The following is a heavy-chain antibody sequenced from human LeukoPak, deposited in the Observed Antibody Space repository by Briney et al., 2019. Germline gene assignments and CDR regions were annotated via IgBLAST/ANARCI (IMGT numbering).Heavy chain of an antibody. CDR3: AKDGVVGATRPYYFDY. J-gene: IGHJ4*02. D-gene: IGHD1-26*01. CDR2: IKQDGSEK. Sequence: GGSLRLSCAASGFTFSSYWMSWVRQAPGKGLEWVANIKQDGSEKYYVDSVKGRFTISRDNAKNSLYLQMNSLRAEDTAVYYCAKDGVVGATRPYYFDYWGQGTLVTVSS. V-gene: IGHV3-7*01. CDR1: GFTFSSYW.